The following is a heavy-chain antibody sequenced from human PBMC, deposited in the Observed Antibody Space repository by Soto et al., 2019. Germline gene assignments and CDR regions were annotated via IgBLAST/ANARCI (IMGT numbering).Heavy chain of an antibody. CDR1: GFTFDDYA. J-gene: IGHJ3*02. V-gene: IGHV3-9*01. CDR3: AKEDSSGWVDDAFDI. CDR2: ISWNSGSI. D-gene: IGHD6-19*01. Sequence: PGGSLRLSCAASGFTFDDYAMHWFRQAPGKGLEWVSGISWNSGSIGYADSVKGRFTISRDNAKNSLYLQMNSLRAEDTALYYCAKEDSSGWVDDAFDIWGQGTMVTVSS.